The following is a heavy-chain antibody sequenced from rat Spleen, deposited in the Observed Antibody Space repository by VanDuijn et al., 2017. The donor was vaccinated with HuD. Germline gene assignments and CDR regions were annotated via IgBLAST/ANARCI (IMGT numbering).Heavy chain of an antibody. J-gene: IGHJ2*01. D-gene: IGHD4-3*01. CDR3: TRDRTYGYNSGPGDY. CDR1: GFTFSNYD. Sequence: EVQLAESGGELVQPGRSLKLSCAASGFTFSNYDMAWVRQAPTKGLEWVATITHIGGSTYYPDSVKGRFTISRDNAKSTLYLQMNSLRSEDTATYYCTRDRTYGYNSGPGDYWGQGVMVPVSS. V-gene: IGHV5-20*01. CDR2: ITHIGGST.